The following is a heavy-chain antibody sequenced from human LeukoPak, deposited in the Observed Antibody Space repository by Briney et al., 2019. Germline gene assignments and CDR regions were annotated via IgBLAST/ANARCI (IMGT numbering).Heavy chain of an antibody. J-gene: IGHJ3*02. CDR2: IIPIFGTA. CDR3: ARDVSGTDDAFDI. CDR1: GGTFSSYA. D-gene: IGHD6-25*01. Sequence: GASVKVSCKASGGTFSSYAISWVRQAPGQGLEWMGGIIPIFGTANYAQKFQGRVTITADESTSTAYMELNSLRAEDTAVYYCARDVSGTDDAFDIWGQGTMVTVSS. V-gene: IGHV1-69*13.